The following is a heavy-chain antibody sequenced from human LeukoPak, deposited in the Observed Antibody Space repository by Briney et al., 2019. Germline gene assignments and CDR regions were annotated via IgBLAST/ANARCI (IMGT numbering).Heavy chain of an antibody. CDR1: GGSISSYY. CDR2: IYTSGST. J-gene: IGHJ4*02. V-gene: IGHV4-4*07. Sequence: LETLSLTCTVSGGSISSYYWSWIRQPAGKGLEWIGRIYTSGSTNYNPSLKSRVTMSVDTSKNQFSLKLSSVTAADTAVYYCARESYYYDSSGYLAVDYWGQGTLVTVSS. D-gene: IGHD3-22*01. CDR3: ARESYYYDSSGYLAVDY.